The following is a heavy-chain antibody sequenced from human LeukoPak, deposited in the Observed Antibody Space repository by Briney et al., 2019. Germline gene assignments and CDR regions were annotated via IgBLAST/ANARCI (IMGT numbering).Heavy chain of an antibody. D-gene: IGHD5-18*01. J-gene: IGHJ4*02. CDR3: AREADTAMVTSYFDY. Sequence: PSETLSLTCTVSGYSISSGYYWGWIRQPPGKGLEWIGSIYHSGSTYYNPSLKSRVTISVDTSKNQFSLKLSSVTAADTAVYYCAREADTAMVTSYFDYWGQGTLVTVSS. V-gene: IGHV4-38-2*02. CDR1: GYSISSGYY. CDR2: IYHSGST.